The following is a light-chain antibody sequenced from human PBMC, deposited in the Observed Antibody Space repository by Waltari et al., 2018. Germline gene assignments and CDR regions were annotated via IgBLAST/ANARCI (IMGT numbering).Light chain of an antibody. V-gene: IGLV2-11*01. CDR1: TSDY. CDR2: EVS. J-gene: IGLJ1*01. Sequence: QAALTQPRSVSGSPGQSVTISCTGTTSDYVSWYQQRPGTAPKLMIYEVSRRPPGISSRFSGSKSGNTTSLTSSGLRAGDEAHYYCVSYADNYFYFFGSGTRVTVL. CDR3: VSYADNYFYF.